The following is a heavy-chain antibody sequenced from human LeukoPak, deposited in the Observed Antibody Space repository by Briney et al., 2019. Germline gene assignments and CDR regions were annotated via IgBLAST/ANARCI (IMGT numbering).Heavy chain of an antibody. CDR1: GFSFSSYS. V-gene: IGHV3-21*01. J-gene: IGHJ4*02. CDR2: ISSSSTYI. D-gene: IGHD3-22*01. CDR3: AREKWTYYDSSGYYGSDY. Sequence: PGGSLRLSCTASGFSFSSYSMNWVRQAPGKGLEWVSSISSSSTYIYYADSVKGRFTISRDNAKNSLYLQMSSLRAEDTAVYYCAREKWTYYDSSGYYGSDYWGQGTLVTVSS.